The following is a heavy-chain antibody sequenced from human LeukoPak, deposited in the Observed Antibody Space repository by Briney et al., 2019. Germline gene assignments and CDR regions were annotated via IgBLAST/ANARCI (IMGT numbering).Heavy chain of an antibody. CDR2: INHSGST. CDR3: ARGGRIQLWLSAFDI. D-gene: IGHD5-18*01. J-gene: IGHJ3*02. Sequence: PSETLSLTCAVYGGSFSGYYWSWIRQPPGKGLEWIGEINHSGSTNYNPSLKSRVTISVDTSKNQFSLKPSSVTAADTAVYYCARGGRIQLWLSAFDIWGQGTMVTVSS. V-gene: IGHV4-34*01. CDR1: GGSFSGYY.